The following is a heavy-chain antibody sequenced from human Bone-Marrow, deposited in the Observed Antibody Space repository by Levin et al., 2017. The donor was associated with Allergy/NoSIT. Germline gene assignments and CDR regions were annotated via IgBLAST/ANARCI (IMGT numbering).Heavy chain of an antibody. CDR1: GGSITSSRW. CDR2: IDQSGTT. V-gene: IGHV4-4*02. D-gene: IGHD3-10*01. Sequence: PSETLSLTCAVSGGSITSSRWWTWVRQPPGMGLAWIGEIDQSGTTNYNASLKTRVTISMDKSKNRMSLKLTSVTAADTAVYYCATRVGRFGEPLWGQGSLVTVSS. CDR3: ATRVGRFGEPL. J-gene: IGHJ4*02.